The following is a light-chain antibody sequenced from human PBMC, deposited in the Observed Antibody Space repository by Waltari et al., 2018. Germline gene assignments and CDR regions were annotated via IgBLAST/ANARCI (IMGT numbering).Light chain of an antibody. CDR2: GVT. Sequence: QSALTQPPSASGSPGQSVTISCAGTNSDVGTYNYVSWYQHHPGKAPKLLIYGVTERLPGVPDRFSGPKSGTTASRTVSGLQADDEADYYCTSYGGVNVLGVLFGGGTKLTVL. CDR1: NSDVGTYNY. CDR3: TSYGGVNVLGVL. J-gene: IGLJ2*01. V-gene: IGLV2-8*01.